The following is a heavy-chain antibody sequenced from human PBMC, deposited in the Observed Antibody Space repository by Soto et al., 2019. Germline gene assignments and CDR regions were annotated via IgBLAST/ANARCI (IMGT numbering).Heavy chain of an antibody. CDR3: ARAQWLGGVY. J-gene: IGHJ4*02. CDR1: GLTFSSYS. D-gene: IGHD6-19*01. Sequence: EVQLVESGGGLVQPGGSLRLSCSASGLTFSSYSMNWVPQAPGKGLEWVSYISANGVTTHYADSVKGRFTISRDNAKTSLYLQMNSLRGEDTAVYYCARAQWLGGVYWGQGTLVTVSS. CDR2: ISANGVTT. V-gene: IGHV3-48*01.